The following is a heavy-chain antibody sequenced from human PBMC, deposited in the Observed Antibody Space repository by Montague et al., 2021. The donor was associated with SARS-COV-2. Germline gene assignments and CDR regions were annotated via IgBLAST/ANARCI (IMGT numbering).Heavy chain of an antibody. J-gene: IGHJ4*02. CDR3: ARHGKTRIAMIVVVIGYFDY. V-gene: IGHV4-39*01. CDR2: IYYSGST. Sequence: SETLSLTCTVSGASISSSSHYWGWIRQPPGKGLEWIGSIYYSGSTYYNPSLKSRVTISVDTSKNQFSLKLSSVTAADTAVYYCARHGKTRIAMIVVVIGYFDYWGQGTLVTVSS. CDR1: GASISSSSHY. D-gene: IGHD3-22*01.